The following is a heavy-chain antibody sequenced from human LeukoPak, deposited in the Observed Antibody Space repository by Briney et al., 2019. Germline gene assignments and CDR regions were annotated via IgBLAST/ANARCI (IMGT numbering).Heavy chain of an antibody. CDR3: AKKIEGFSSDNPTAVDY. CDR1: GFTFSNYV. D-gene: IGHD3-22*01. V-gene: IGHV3-23*01. J-gene: IGHJ4*02. CDR2: ITGSGGGT. Sequence: AGGSLRLSCAASGFTFSNYVMTWVRQAPGKGLEWVSAITGSGGGTFYADSAKGRFTVSRDNSKNTLYLQMNSLRVGDTAVYYCAKKIEGFSSDNPTAVDYWGQGTLVTVSS.